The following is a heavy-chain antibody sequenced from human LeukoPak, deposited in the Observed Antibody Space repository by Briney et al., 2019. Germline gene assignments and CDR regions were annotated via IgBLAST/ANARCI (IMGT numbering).Heavy chain of an antibody. CDR2: IYTSGTI. J-gene: IGHJ5*02. D-gene: IGHD3-10*01. Sequence: PSETLSLTCTVSGGSISSYYWSWIRQPAGTALEWIGRIYTSGTITYNPSLKSRVTMSVDTSKNQFSLKLRSVTAADTAVYYCERDSGTTGEVKFDPWGQGTLVTVSS. CDR1: GGSISSYY. V-gene: IGHV4-4*07. CDR3: ERDSGTTGEVKFDP.